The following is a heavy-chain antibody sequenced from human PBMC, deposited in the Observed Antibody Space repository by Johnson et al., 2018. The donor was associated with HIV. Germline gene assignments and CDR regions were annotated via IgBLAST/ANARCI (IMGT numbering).Heavy chain of an antibody. J-gene: IGHJ3*02. V-gene: IGHV3-23*04. CDR3: AKDRVGATDENAFAI. CDR1: GFIVSSDY. Sequence: VQLVESGGGLVQPGGSLRLSCAASGFIVSSDYMSWVRQAPGKGLEWVSAISGSGGSTYYADSVKGRFTISRDNSKNTLYLQMNSLRAEDTAVYYCAKDRVGATDENAFAIWGQGTMVTVSS. D-gene: IGHD1-26*01. CDR2: ISGSGGST.